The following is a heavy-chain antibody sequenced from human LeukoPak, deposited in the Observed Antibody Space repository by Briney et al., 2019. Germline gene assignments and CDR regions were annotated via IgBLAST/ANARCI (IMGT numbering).Heavy chain of an antibody. CDR2: ISVYNGDT. CDR1: GYTFTNYD. D-gene: IGHD6-6*01. J-gene: IGHJ4*02. V-gene: IGHV1-18*03. CDR3: ARVGSSSDY. Sequence: GASVKVSCKASGYTFTNYDINLVRQAPGQGLEWMGWISVYNGDTNYAQKLQGRVTMSTDPSTSTALMELRRLRSDALAMYYCARVGSSSDYWGQATMVSDPS.